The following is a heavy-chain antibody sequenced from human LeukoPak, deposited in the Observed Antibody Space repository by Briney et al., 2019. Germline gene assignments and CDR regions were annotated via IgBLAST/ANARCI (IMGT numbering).Heavy chain of an antibody. CDR2: IYYSGST. J-gene: IGHJ4*02. D-gene: IGHD2-15*01. CDR1: GGSISSSSYY. Sequence: PSETLSLTCTVSGGSISSSSYYWGWIRQPPGKGLEWIGSIYYSGSTYYNPSLKSRVTISVDTSKNQFSLKLSSVTAADTAVYYCASISRVVVAAPIFDYWGQGTLVTVSS. V-gene: IGHV4-39*07. CDR3: ASISRVVVAAPIFDY.